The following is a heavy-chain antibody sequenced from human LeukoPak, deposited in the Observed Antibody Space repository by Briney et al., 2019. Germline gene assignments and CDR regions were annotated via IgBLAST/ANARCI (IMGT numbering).Heavy chain of an antibody. V-gene: IGHV4-39*01. J-gene: IGHJ4*02. CDR1: GGSIGSSSYY. D-gene: IGHD6-13*01. Sequence: PSETLSLTCTVSGGSIGSSSYYWGWIRQPPGKGLEWIGSIYYSGSTYYDPSLKSRVTISVDTSKNQFSLKLSSVTAADTAVYYCARRNEAAAGTSVSDYWGQGTLVTVSS. CDR3: ARRNEAAAGTSVSDY. CDR2: IYYSGST.